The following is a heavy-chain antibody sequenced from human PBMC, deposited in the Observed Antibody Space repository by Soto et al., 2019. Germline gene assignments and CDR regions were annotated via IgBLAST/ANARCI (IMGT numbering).Heavy chain of an antibody. CDR3: ARAPRKNWFDP. J-gene: IGHJ5*02. CDR1: GYSISSGYY. CDR2: IYHSGST. V-gene: IGHV4-38-2*01. Sequence: SETLSLTCAVSGYSISSGYYWGWIRQPPGKGLEWIGSIYHSGSTYYNPSLKSRVTISVDTSKNQFSLKLSSVTAADTAVYYCARAPRKNWFDPWGQGTLVTVSS.